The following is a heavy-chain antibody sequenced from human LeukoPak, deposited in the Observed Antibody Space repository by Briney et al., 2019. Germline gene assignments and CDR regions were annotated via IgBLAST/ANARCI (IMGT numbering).Heavy chain of an antibody. D-gene: IGHD6-13*01. V-gene: IGHV1-2*02. Sequence: GASVKVSCKTSGYTFTGYYIHWVRQAPGQGLEWMGWIDPNSGGTNYAQKFQGRVTMTRDTSISTAYMELSKLTPADTAVYRCATPSSSSWYGFDPWGQGTLVTVPS. CDR2: IDPNSGGT. J-gene: IGHJ5*02. CDR1: GYTFTGYY. CDR3: ATPSSSSWYGFDP.